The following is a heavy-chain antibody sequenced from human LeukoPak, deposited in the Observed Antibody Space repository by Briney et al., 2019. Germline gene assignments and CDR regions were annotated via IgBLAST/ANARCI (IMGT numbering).Heavy chain of an antibody. CDR1: GGPFSGYY. J-gene: IGHJ1*01. V-gene: IGHV4-34*01. CDR3: ARHSSGGYSSSWYRGGYFQH. CDR2: INHSGST. D-gene: IGHD6-13*01. Sequence: SETLSLTCAVYGGPFSGYYWSWIRQPPGKGLEWIGEINHSGSTNYNPSLKSRVTISVDTSKNQFSLKLSSVTAADTAVYYCARHSSGGYSSSWYRGGYFQHWGQGTLVTVSS.